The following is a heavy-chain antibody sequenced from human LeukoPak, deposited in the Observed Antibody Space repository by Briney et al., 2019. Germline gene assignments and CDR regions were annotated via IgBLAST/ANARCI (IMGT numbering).Heavy chain of an antibody. CDR3: AREEGDWGDAFDI. CDR1: GYTFTAYY. Sequence: ASVKVSCKASGYTFTAYYIHWVRQAPGQGLEWMGWINPNSGGTNYAQKVQGRVTMTRDTSTSTAYMELRSLRSDDTAVYYCAREEGDWGDAFDIWGQGTLVTVSS. J-gene: IGHJ3*02. CDR2: INPNSGGT. V-gene: IGHV1-2*02. D-gene: IGHD2-21*02.